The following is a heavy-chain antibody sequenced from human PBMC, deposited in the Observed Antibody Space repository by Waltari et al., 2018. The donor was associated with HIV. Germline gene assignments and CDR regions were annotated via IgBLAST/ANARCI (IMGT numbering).Heavy chain of an antibody. D-gene: IGHD3-3*01. CDR3: ARDRAPVGLFGVALGWGDGMDV. CDR1: GFTFSSYG. Sequence: QVQLVESGGGVVQPGRSLRLSCAASGFTFSSYGMHWVRQAPGNGLEWVAVLWYDGSNKYYADAVKGRFTISRDNSKNTLYLQMNSLRAEDTAVYYCARDRAPVGLFGVALGWGDGMDVWGQGTTVTVSS. V-gene: IGHV3-33*01. J-gene: IGHJ6*02. CDR2: LWYDGSNK.